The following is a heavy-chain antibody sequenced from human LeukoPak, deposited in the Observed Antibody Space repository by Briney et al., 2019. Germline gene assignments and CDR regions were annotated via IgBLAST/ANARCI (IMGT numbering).Heavy chain of an antibody. V-gene: IGHV4-38-2*02. CDR2: IYHSGST. J-gene: IGHJ4*02. D-gene: IGHD1-26*01. CDR1: GYSISSGYY. CDR3: ARLSGSYYVLDY. Sequence: SETLSLTCTVSGYSISSGYYWGWIRQPPGKGLEWIGSIYHSGSTYYSPSLKSRVTISVDTSKNQFSLKLSSVTAADTVVYYCARLSGSYYVLDYWGQGTLVTVSS.